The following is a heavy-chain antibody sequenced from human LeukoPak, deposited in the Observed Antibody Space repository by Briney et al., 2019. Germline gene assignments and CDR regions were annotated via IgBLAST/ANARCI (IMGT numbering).Heavy chain of an antibody. Sequence: ASVKVSCKASGYTFTGYYMHWVRQAPGQGLEWMGRINPNSGGTNYAQKFQDRVTITTDESTSTAYMELSSLRSEDTAVYYCARQRAVDTSMAPIDYWGQGTLVTVSS. CDR2: INPNSGGT. CDR1: GYTFTGYY. J-gene: IGHJ4*02. CDR3: ARQRAVDTSMAPIDY. V-gene: IGHV1-2*06. D-gene: IGHD5-18*01.